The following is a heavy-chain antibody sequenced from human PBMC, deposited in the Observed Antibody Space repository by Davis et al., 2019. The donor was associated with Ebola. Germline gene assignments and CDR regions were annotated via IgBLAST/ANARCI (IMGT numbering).Heavy chain of an antibody. CDR2: INDSGST. D-gene: IGHD4-23*01. Sequence: ESLKISCAVSGGPFSTYYWSWIRQPPGKGLEWIGEINDSGSTNYNPSLKSRVTISVDTSKNQFSLKLTSVTAADTAMYYCARTYGGTALFDFWGQGILVTVSS. CDR3: ARTYGGTALFDF. J-gene: IGHJ4*02. CDR1: GGPFSTYY. V-gene: IGHV4-34*01.